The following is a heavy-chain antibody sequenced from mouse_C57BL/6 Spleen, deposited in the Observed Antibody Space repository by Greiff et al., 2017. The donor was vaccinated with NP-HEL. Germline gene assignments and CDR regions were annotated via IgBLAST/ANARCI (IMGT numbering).Heavy chain of an antibody. V-gene: IGHV1-55*01. CDR2: IYPGSGST. Sequence: VQLQQPGAELVKPGASVKMSCKASGYTFTSYWITWVKQRPGQGLEWIGDIYPGSGSTNYNEKFKSKATLTVDTSSSTADMQLSSRTSEDSAVYYCARGGVTTPFDYWGQGTTLTVSS. CDR1: GYTFTSYW. CDR3: ARGGVTTPFDY. J-gene: IGHJ2*01. D-gene: IGHD2-2*01.